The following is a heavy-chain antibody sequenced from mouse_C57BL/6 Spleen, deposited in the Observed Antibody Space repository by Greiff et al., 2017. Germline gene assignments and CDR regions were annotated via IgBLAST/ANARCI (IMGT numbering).Heavy chain of an antibody. Sequence: QVQLQQSGAELVRPGASVTLSCKASGYTFTDYEMHWVKQTPVHGLEWIGAIDPETGGTAYNQKFKGKAILTADKSSSTAYMELRSLTSEDSAVDYCTPDYDERAWFAYWGQGTLVTVSA. CDR1: GYTFTDYE. CDR2: IDPETGGT. J-gene: IGHJ3*01. CDR3: TPDYDERAWFAY. D-gene: IGHD2-4*01. V-gene: IGHV1-15*01.